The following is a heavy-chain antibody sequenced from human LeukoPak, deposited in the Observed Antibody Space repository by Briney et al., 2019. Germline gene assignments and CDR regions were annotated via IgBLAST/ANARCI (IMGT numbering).Heavy chain of an antibody. CDR2: IIPIFGTA. CDR3: AREGPAANAFDI. Sequence: TVKVSCKASGGTFSSYAISWVRQAPGQGLEWMGGIIPIFGTANYAQKFQGRVTITADESTSTAYMELSSLRSEDTAVYYCAREGPAANAFDIWGQGTMVTVSS. V-gene: IGHV1-69*01. D-gene: IGHD2-2*01. CDR1: GGTFSSYA. J-gene: IGHJ3*02.